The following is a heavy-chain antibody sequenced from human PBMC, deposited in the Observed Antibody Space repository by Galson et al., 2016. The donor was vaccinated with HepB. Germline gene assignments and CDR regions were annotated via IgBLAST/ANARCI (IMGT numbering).Heavy chain of an antibody. CDR2: MYHTEDT. V-gene: IGHV4-39*01. Sequence: TLSLTCTVSGASISDTEYYWGWIRQPPGRGLEWVGSMYHTEDTYYNPSLKSRVTISVDTSKNQFSLRLNSVTAADTGVYYCATGIVVAGKYYYYDMDVWGKGTTVTVSS. CDR1: GASISDTEYY. D-gene: IGHD6-19*01. J-gene: IGHJ6*03. CDR3: ATGIVVAGKYYYYDMDV.